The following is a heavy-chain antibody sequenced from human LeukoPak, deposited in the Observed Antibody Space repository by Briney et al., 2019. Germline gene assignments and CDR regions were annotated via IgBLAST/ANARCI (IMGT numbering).Heavy chain of an antibody. V-gene: IGHV3-9*02. J-gene: IGHJ4*02. CDR2: ISWNSDSM. Sequence: GGSLRLSCAASGFTSADYAMHWVRQAPGKGLEWVLGISWNSDSMGYADSVRGRFTISRDNAKNSLYLQMNSLRPDDTALYYCAKDLGHYYGSGGFDYWGQGTLVTVSS. CDR1: GFTSADYA. D-gene: IGHD3-10*01. CDR3: AKDLGHYYGSGGFDY.